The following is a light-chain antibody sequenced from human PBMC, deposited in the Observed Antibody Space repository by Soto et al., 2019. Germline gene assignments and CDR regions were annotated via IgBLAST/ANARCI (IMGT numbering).Light chain of an antibody. CDR3: EQYGSSPPWT. CDR1: QSVSSSY. Sequence: EIVLTQSPGTLSFSPGERATLSCRASQSVSSSYLAWYQQKPGQAPRLLIYGASSRATGTPDRFSGSGSGTDFTLTISRLEAEDFAVYYCEQYGSSPPWTFGQGTEVEIK. J-gene: IGKJ1*01. CDR2: GAS. V-gene: IGKV3-20*01.